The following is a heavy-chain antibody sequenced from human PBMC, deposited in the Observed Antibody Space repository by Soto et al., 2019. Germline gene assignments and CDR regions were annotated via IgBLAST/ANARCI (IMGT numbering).Heavy chain of an antibody. CDR3: AKASGWSIAASFAY. CDR1: GLTFRSYA. D-gene: IGHD6-6*01. J-gene: IGHJ4*02. Sequence: EVQLLESGGGLVQPGGSLRLPCAASGLTFRSYAMSWVPQSPGKGPEWVPAISGSGGSTYYADSVKGRFTISRDNSKNTLYLQMNSLRAEDTVVYYCAKASGWSIAASFAYWGQGTLVTVSS. CDR2: ISGSGGST. V-gene: IGHV3-23*01.